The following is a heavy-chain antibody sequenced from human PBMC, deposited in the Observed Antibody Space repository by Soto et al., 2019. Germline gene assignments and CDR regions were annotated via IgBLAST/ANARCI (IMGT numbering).Heavy chain of an antibody. CDR1: GFTFGGNW. CDR2: INYDGTDT. Sequence: PGGSLRLSCAAPGFTFGGNWMHWVRRAPGKGLLWVSRINYDGTDTAYADSVKGRFTISRDNAKNTLSLQMNSLRVEDTAIYYCVIDIRDYWGQGTLVTVSS. J-gene: IGHJ4*02. CDR3: VIDIRDY. V-gene: IGHV3-74*01. D-gene: IGHD3-3*02.